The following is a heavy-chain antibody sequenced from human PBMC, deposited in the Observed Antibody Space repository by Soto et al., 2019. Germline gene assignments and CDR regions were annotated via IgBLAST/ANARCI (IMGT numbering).Heavy chain of an antibody. CDR2: VGQDGTP. D-gene: IGHD4-17*01. J-gene: IGHJ4*02. Sequence: EVQLLESGGGLVQPGGSLRLSCAASGFTFSTYTMAWVRQAPGRGPEWVSGVGQDGTPYYADSVKGRFSVSRDNSRTSVYLEMIAMRGEDRAVYYCAKDMRPDGVWDFGHWGQGTLVTVSS. CDR1: GFTFSTYT. CDR3: AKDMRPDGVWDFGH. V-gene: IGHV3-23*01.